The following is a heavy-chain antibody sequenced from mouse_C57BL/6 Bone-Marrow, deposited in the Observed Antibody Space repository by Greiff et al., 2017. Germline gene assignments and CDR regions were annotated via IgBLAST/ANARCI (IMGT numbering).Heavy chain of an antibody. CDR3: ARNYYGTPAWFAY. CDR2: IDPSDSYT. CDR1: GYTFTSYW. J-gene: IGHJ3*01. D-gene: IGHD1-1*01. Sequence: QVQLQQPGAELVKPGASVKLSCKASGYTFTSYWMQWVKQRPGQGLEWIGEIDPSDSYTNYNQKFKGKATLTVDTSSSTAYMQLSSLTSEDSAVYYCARNYYGTPAWFAYWGQGTLVTVSA. V-gene: IGHV1-50*01.